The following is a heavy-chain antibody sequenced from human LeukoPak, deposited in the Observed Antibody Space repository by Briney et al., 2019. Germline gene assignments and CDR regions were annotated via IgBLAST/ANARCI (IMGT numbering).Heavy chain of an antibody. J-gene: IGHJ4*02. CDR3: AKADGSGSHFDY. D-gene: IGHD3-10*01. V-gene: IGHV3-21*04. CDR2: ISSSRSYI. Sequence: GGSLRLSCAASGFTFSSYSMNWVRQAPGKGLEWVSSISSSRSYIYYADSVKGRFTISRDNAKNSLYLQMNSLRAEDTAVYYCAKADGSGSHFDYWGQGTLVTVSS. CDR1: GFTFSSYS.